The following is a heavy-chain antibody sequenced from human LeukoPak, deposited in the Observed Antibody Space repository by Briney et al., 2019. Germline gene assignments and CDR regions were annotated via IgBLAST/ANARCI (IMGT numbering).Heavy chain of an antibody. CDR3: ARASAVPAANNFDY. CDR2: ISSSSSYI. CDR1: GFTFSSYS. V-gene: IGHV3-21*01. Sequence: GGSLRLSCAASGFTFSSYSMNWVRQAPGKGLEWVSSISSSSSYIYYADSVKGRFTLSRDNAKNSLYLQMNSLRAEDAAVYYCARASAVPAANNFDYWGQGTLVTVSS. D-gene: IGHD2-2*01. J-gene: IGHJ4*02.